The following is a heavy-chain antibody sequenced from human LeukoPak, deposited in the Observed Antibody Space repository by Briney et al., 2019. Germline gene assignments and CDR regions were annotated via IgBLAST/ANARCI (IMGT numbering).Heavy chain of an antibody. CDR1: GFTFSSYG. CDR2: ISYDGSNK. Sequence: GGSLRLSCAASGFTFSSYGMHWVRQAPGKGLEWVAVISYDGSNKYYADSVKGRFTISRDSSKNTLYLQINSLRAEDTAVYYCAKLDYYDSSGYLIGLDYWGQGTLVTVSS. CDR3: AKLDYYDSSGYLIGLDY. D-gene: IGHD3-22*01. J-gene: IGHJ4*02. V-gene: IGHV3-30*18.